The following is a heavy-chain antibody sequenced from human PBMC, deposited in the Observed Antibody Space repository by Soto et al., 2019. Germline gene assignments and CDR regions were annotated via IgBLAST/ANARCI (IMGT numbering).Heavy chain of an antibody. CDR1: GVSISRGGYD. CDR2: IYYSGST. CDR3: ARDVVEMCSGGSCVGQEFDY. V-gene: IGHV4-31*03. D-gene: IGHD2-15*01. J-gene: IGHJ4*02. Sequence: TLTLTSTISGVSISRGGYDWSWIRQHPVKGREWIGYIYYSGSTYYNPSPTSRVSISVDTSKKPIYLKLRSVNAAETAVYYCARDVVEMCSGGSCVGQEFDYWGQGTLVTVSS.